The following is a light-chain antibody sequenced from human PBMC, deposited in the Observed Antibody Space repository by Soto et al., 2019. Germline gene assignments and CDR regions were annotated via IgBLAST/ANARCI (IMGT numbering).Light chain of an antibody. V-gene: IGKV3-20*01. CDR3: HQRQSWPRT. CDR2: GAS. J-gene: IGKJ1*01. Sequence: EIVLTPSPGTLSLSPCERAALSVSASQSVSSSYLAWYQQKPGQAPRLLIYGASSRATGIPDRFSGSGSGRDFTLTISGLEPEDFAVYYCHQRQSWPRTFGQGTKVDIK. CDR1: QSVSSSY.